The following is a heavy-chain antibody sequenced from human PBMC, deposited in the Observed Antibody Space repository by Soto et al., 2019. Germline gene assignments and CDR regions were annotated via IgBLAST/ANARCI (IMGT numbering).Heavy chain of an antibody. J-gene: IGHJ4*02. CDR1: GNTFPNYA. CDR3: ARDDSGYSGSDYIDYFNY. V-gene: IGHV1-3*01. D-gene: IGHD1-26*01. CDR2: INGGNGNT. Sequence: QVQLVQSGAELKKPGASVRVSCKSSGNTFPNYAIHWVRQAPGQRPEWMGWINGGNGNTYYSENFQGRVTFTRDTSASTVYMELSSLRSEDTAIYYCARDDSGYSGSDYIDYFNYWGQGALVTVSS.